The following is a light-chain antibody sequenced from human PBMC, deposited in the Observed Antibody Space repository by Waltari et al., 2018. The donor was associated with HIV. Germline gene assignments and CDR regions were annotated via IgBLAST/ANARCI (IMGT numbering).Light chain of an antibody. CDR3: SSYAGSTNRVV. CDR1: SSDIGSYDY. Sequence: QSALAQSPSASGFPGQAVTISCTGTSSDIGSYDYVSWYQQHPGKAPKLMSYDVYKRPSGIPDRCPGSKSGNTASLTVSGLQAEDEANYYCSSYAGSTNRVVFGGGTFLTVL. J-gene: IGLJ2*01. CDR2: DVY. V-gene: IGLV2-8*01.